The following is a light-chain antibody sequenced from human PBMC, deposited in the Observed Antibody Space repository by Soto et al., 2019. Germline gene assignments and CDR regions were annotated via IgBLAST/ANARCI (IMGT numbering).Light chain of an antibody. CDR2: EGN. CDR3: SSFTRATSWV. CDR1: STDIGYYTY. V-gene: IGLV2-14*01. J-gene: IGLJ3*02. Sequence: QSVLTQPASVSGSPGQSITLSCTGTSTDIGYYTYVSWYQQHPGNAPKLLIYEGNKRPSGVSDRFSASKSGSTASLTISGLRAEDEADYYCSSFTRATSWVFGGGTKVTVL.